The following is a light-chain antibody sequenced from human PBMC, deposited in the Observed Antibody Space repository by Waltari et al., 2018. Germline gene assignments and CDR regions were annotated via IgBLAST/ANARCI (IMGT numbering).Light chain of an antibody. V-gene: IGLV2-14*01. Sequence: QSALTQPASVSGSPGQSITISCTGTSRDVGGYTYVSWYQHHPGKAPKLMIYEVSNRPSGVSNRFSGSKSGNTASLTISGLQAEDEGDYYCSSYAISRPWVFGGGTKLTVL. J-gene: IGLJ3*02. CDR2: EVS. CDR3: SSYAISRPWV. CDR1: SRDVGGYTY.